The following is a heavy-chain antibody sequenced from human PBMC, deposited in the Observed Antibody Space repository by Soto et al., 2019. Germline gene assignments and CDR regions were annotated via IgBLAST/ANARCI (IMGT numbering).Heavy chain of an antibody. D-gene: IGHD2-2*01. CDR1: EFTFTRYQ. CDR2: ISGSGGST. Sequence: GPLRLSCAASEFTFTRYQSNLSRPAPGKGLEWVSYISGSGGSTYYADSVKGRFTISRDNSKNTLYLQMNSLRAEDTAVYYCAKGVQAAIQDYYYGMDVWGQGSAVTVSS. J-gene: IGHJ6*02. CDR3: AKGVQAAIQDYYYGMDV. V-gene: IGHV3-23*01.